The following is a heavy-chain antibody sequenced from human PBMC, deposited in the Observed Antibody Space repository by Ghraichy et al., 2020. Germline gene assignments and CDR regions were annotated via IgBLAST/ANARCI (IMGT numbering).Heavy chain of an antibody. CDR3: ARRDSSRWYSDY. CDR2: ISSTGDTR. CDR1: GFTFSSHE. D-gene: IGHD6-13*01. V-gene: IGHV3-48*03. J-gene: IGHJ4*02. Sequence: GGSLRLSCAASGFTFSSHEMNWVRQAPGKGLEWVSYISSTGDTRYYADSVKGRFTISRDNVKNSLSLQMNNLRVEDTAVYFCARRDSSRWYSDYWGQGTLVTVSS.